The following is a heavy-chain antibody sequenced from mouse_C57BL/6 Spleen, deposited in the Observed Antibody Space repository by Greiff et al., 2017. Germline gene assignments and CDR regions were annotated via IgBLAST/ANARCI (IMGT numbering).Heavy chain of an antibody. CDR2: IDPSDSYT. Sequence: QVQLQQPGAELVKPGASVKLSCKASGYTFTSYWMQWVKQRPGQGLEWIGEIDPSDSYTNYNQKFKGKATLTVDTSSSTAYMQLSSLTSEDSAVYYGARLAVVAKWYFDVWGTGTTVTVSS. J-gene: IGHJ1*03. CDR3: ARLAVVAKWYFDV. D-gene: IGHD1-1*01. CDR1: GYTFTSYW. V-gene: IGHV1-50*01.